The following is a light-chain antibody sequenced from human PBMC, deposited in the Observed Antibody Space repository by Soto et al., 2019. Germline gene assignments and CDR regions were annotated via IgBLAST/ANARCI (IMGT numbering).Light chain of an antibody. CDR2: DVN. J-gene: IGLJ1*01. V-gene: IGLV2-14*03. CDR1: SSDVGGYNY. Sequence: QSALTQPASVSGSPGQSITISCTGTSSDVGGYNYVSWYQHHPGKAPKLLIYDVNSRPSGVSDRFSGSKSGNTASLTISGLQAEDEADYYCSSYTRSSTEVFGTGTKVTVL. CDR3: SSYTRSSTEV.